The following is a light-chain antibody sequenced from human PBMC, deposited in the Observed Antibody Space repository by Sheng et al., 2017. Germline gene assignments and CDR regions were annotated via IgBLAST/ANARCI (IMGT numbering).Light chain of an antibody. CDR3: QHYYNWPRT. Sequence: EIVMTQSPATLSVSPGERATLSCRASQSVGDFLAWFQQKPGQAPRVLISRASTRAPGIPARFSGSGSGTEFTLTINSLQPEDFAFYYCQHYYNWPRTFGQGTKVEIK. J-gene: IGKJ1*01. V-gene: IGKV3-15*01. CDR2: RAS. CDR1: QSVGDF.